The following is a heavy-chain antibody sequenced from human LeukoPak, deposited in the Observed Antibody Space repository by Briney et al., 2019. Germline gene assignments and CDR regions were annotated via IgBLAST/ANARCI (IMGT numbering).Heavy chain of an antibody. V-gene: IGHV1-2*02. Sequence: ASVKVSCKASGYTFTGYYMHWVRQAPGQGLEWMGWINPNSGGTNYAQKFQGRVTMTRDTSTSTVYMELSSLRSEDTAVYYCARDGQQLFHYWGQGTLVTVSS. D-gene: IGHD6-13*01. CDR2: INPNSGGT. J-gene: IGHJ4*02. CDR1: GYTFTGYY. CDR3: ARDGQQLFHY.